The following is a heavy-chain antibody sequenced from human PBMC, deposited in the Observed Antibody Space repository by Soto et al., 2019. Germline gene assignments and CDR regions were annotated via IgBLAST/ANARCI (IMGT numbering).Heavy chain of an antibody. J-gene: IGHJ4*02. CDR3: ARAMTTVTTREYDFDY. V-gene: IGHV1-69*13. D-gene: IGHD4-17*01. CDR1: GGTFSSYA. Sequence: SVKVPCKASGGTFSSYAISWVRQAPGQGLEWMGGIIPIFGTANYAQKFQGRVTITADESTSTAYMELSSLRSEDTAVYYCARAMTTVTTREYDFDYWGQGALVTVSS. CDR2: IIPIFGTA.